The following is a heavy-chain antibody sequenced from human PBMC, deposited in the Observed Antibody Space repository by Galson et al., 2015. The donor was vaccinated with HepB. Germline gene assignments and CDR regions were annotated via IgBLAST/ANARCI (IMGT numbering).Heavy chain of an antibody. CDR1: GYSFGNYG. Sequence: SVKVSCKASGYSFGNYGITWVRHAPGQGLEWMGWVSVYNGDTTYAPSLQGRVTMTIDTYTTTAYMDLRSLGSDDTAIYYCARGALVVAVGATPNNWFGPWGQGTLVTVSS. D-gene: IGHD2-15*01. V-gene: IGHV1-18*04. J-gene: IGHJ5*02. CDR2: VSVYNGDT. CDR3: ARGALVVAVGATPNNWFGP.